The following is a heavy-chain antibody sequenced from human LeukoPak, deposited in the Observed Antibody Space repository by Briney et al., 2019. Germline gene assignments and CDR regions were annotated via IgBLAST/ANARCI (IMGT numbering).Heavy chain of an antibody. Sequence: KPSETLSLTCAVYGGSFSGYYWNWIRQPPGKGLEWIGYIDYSGSTNYNPSLKSRVTISVDTSKNQFSLKLSSVTAADTAVYYCARLVHCSGGSCYSAGGRDWFDPWGQGTLVTVSS. CDR2: IDYSGST. D-gene: IGHD2-15*01. J-gene: IGHJ5*02. V-gene: IGHV4-59*08. CDR3: ARLVHCSGGSCYSAGGRDWFDP. CDR1: GGSFSGYY.